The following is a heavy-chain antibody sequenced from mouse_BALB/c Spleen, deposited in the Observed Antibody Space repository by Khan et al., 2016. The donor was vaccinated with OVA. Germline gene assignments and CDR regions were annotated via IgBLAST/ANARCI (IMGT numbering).Heavy chain of an antibody. Sequence: LVESGGGLVKHGGSLKFSCSDSGFTFSNYGMSWVRQTPEKRPEWVATLSRSGSYTHSPDSVQGRFTISRDNDNNTLYLKMSSLRSEDTAMYYWARTPGYYGSNYFDYWGQGTALTVSS. CDR3: ARTPGYYGSNYFDY. CDR2: LSRSGSYT. J-gene: IGHJ2*01. CDR1: GFTFSNYG. D-gene: IGHD1-1*01. V-gene: IGHV5-9-3*01.